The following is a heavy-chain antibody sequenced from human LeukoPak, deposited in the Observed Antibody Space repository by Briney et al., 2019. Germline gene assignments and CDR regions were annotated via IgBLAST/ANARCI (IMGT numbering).Heavy chain of an antibody. V-gene: IGHV1-46*01. CDR2: INPSGGTT. Sequence: EASVKVSCKASGYTFTGYYMHWVRQAPGQGLEWMGIINPSGGTTNYAQKFQGRVTMTRDTSTSAVYMELSSLRSEDTAVYYCARFAVHRRIAVTGQFGLDYWGRGTLVTVSS. CDR3: ARFAVHRRIAVTGQFGLDY. D-gene: IGHD6-19*01. CDR1: GYTFTGYY. J-gene: IGHJ4*02.